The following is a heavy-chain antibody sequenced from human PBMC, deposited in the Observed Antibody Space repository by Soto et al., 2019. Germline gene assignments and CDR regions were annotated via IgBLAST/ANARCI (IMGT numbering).Heavy chain of an antibody. V-gene: IGHV1-18*04. J-gene: IGHJ6*02. Sequence: QVQLVQSGAEVKKPGASVKVSCKASGYTFTSYGISWVRQAPGQGLEWMGWISAYNGNTNYAQKLQGRVTMTTDTPTSTAYMELRSLRSDDTAVYYCARGNTPPLHGSYYYYGMDVWGQGTTVTVSS. CDR3: ARGNTPPLHGSYYYYGMDV. CDR2: ISAYNGNT. D-gene: IGHD1-26*01. CDR1: GYTFTSYG.